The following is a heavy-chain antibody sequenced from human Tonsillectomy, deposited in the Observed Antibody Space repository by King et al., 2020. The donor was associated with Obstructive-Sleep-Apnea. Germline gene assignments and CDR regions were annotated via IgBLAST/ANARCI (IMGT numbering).Heavy chain of an antibody. CDR2: IYYSGST. CDR3: ARACSSGGSCYSNWFDP. V-gene: IGHV4-31*03. J-gene: IGHJ5*02. CDR1: GGSISSGGYY. Sequence: QLQESGPGLVKPSQTLSLTCTVSGGSISSGGYYWSWIRQHPGKGLEWIGYIYYSGSTYYNPSLKSRVTISVDTSKNQFSLKLSSVTAADTAVYYCARACSSGGSCYSNWFDPWGQGTLVTVSS. D-gene: IGHD2-15*01.